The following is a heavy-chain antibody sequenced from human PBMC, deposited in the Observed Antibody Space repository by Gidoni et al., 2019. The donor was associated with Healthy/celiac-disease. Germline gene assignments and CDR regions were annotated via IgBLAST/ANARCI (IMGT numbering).Heavy chain of an antibody. CDR1: GGSFSGYY. J-gene: IGHJ4*02. CDR3: ARGAVYYYDSSGYKGDY. D-gene: IGHD3-22*01. CDR2: INHSGST. Sequence: QVQLQQWGAGLLTPSETLSLTCAVYGGSFSGYYWSWIRQPPGKGLEWIGEINHSGSTNYNPSLKSRVTISVDTSKNQFSLKLSSVTAADTAVYYCARGAVYYYDSSGYKGDYWGQGTLVTVSS. V-gene: IGHV4-34*01.